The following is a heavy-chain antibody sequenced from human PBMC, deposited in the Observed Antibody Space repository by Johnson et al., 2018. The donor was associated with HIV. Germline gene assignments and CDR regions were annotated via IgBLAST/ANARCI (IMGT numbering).Heavy chain of an antibody. CDR1: GFTFSSYA. Sequence: VQLVESGGGVVQPGRSLRLSCAASGFTFSSYAMHWVRQAPGKGLEWVSGISWNSGSIGYADSVKGRFAISRDNAKNSLYLQMNSLRAEDTAVYYCAIFSTDPPDAFDIWGQGTMVTVSS. CDR2: ISWNSGSI. J-gene: IGHJ3*02. CDR3: AIFSTDPPDAFDI. D-gene: IGHD3-3*01. V-gene: IGHV3-9*01.